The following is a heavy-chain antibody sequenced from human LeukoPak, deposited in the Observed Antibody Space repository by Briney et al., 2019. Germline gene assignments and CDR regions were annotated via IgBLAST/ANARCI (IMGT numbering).Heavy chain of an antibody. J-gene: IGHJ3*02. V-gene: IGHV3-11*01. D-gene: IGHD5-18*01. CDR2: ISSRGSAI. Sequence: GGSLRLSCAASEFTFSDYYMSWIRQAPGKGLEWVSYISSRGSAIYYADSVKGRFAISRDNAKNSLYLQMNSLRAEDTAVYYCARDPRGYTYGGDAFDIWGRGTKVTVSS. CDR1: EFTFSDYY. CDR3: ARDPRGYTYGGDAFDI.